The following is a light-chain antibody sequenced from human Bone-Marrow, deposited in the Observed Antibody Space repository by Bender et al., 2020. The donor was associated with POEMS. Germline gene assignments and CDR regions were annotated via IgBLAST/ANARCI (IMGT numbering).Light chain of an antibody. CDR2: QDT. CDR1: DLGDKY. CDR3: QAWDTYSGI. V-gene: IGLV3-1*01. Sequence: SYEVTQPPSVSVSPGQTASITCSGDDLGDKYVAWYQQKPGQSPVLVIYQDTKRPSGIPERFSGSNSGNTATLTISGTQAKGGADYYCQAWDTYSGIFGGGTKLTVL. J-gene: IGLJ2*01.